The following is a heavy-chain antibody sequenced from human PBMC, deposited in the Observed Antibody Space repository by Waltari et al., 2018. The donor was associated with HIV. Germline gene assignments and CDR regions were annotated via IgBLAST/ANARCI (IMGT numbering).Heavy chain of an antibody. V-gene: IGHV1-69*12. D-gene: IGHD4-17*01. CDR1: GGSFSSYV. CDR2: IIPMFGAA. Sequence: QVQLVQSGAEVKKPGSSVMVSCKASGGSFSSYVISWVRQAPGQGLEWMGGIIPMFGAANYAQNFLSRVTISADESTKTAYMELSGLRSEDTAMYYCARETQETTGGRIFDFWGQGTMVTVSS. CDR3: ARETQETTGGRIFDF. J-gene: IGHJ4*02.